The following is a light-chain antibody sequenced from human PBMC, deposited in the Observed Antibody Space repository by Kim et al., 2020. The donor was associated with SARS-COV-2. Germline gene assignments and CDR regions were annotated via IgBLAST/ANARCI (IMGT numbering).Light chain of an antibody. J-gene: IGLJ3*02. CDR2: DVN. V-gene: IGLV2-14*03. CDR1: SSNIGSYNY. CDR3: SSFTTRSTLV. Sequence: QSALTQPASVSGSPGQSISISCTGTSSNIGSYNYVSWHQQHPGKAPKHMIYDVNKRPSGISSRFSGSKSGSTASLTISGLQAEDEADYYCSSFTTRSTLVFGGGTKMTVL.